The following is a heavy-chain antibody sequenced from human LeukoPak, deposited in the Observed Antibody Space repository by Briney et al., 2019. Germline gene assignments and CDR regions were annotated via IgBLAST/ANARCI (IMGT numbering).Heavy chain of an antibody. V-gene: IGHV3-53*01. D-gene: IGHD4-17*01. Sequence: GGSLRLSCAASGFTVSSNYMSWVRQAPGKGLEWVSVIYSGGSTYYADSVKGRFTISRDNSKNTLYLQMNSLRAEDTAVYYCASEEWDGDYVGYWGQRTLVTVSS. CDR1: GFTVSSNY. CDR3: ASEEWDGDYVGY. CDR2: IYSGGST. J-gene: IGHJ4*02.